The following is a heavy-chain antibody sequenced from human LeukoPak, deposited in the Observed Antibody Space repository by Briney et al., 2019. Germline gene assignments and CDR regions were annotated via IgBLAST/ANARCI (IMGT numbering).Heavy chain of an antibody. CDR2: ISSSSYI. Sequence: TGGSLRLSCAASGFTFSSYSMNWVRQAPGKGLEWVSSISSSSYIYYADSVKGRFTISRDTAKNSLYLQMSSLRAEDTAVYYCARDLAPAAIPYGAFDIWGQGTMVAVSS. CDR3: ARDLAPAAIPYGAFDI. J-gene: IGHJ3*02. CDR1: GFTFSSYS. D-gene: IGHD2-2*01. V-gene: IGHV3-21*01.